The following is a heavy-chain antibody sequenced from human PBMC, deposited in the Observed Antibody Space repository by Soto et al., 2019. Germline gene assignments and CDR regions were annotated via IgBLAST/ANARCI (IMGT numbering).Heavy chain of an antibody. CDR1: GGSISSGGYY. J-gene: IGHJ3*02. CDR3: ARVLRTGTHPTGAFDI. V-gene: IGHV4-31*03. D-gene: IGHD1-1*01. Sequence: QVQLQESGPGLVKPSQTLSLTCTVSGGSISSGGYYWSWIRQHPGKGLEWIGYIYYSGSTYYNPSLKRRVTISVDTSKNQSSLKLSSVTAADTAVYYCARVLRTGTHPTGAFDIWGQGTMVTVSS. CDR2: IYYSGST.